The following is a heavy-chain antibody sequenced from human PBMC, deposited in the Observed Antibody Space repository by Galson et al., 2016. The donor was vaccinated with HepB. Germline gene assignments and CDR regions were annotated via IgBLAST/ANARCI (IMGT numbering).Heavy chain of an antibody. J-gene: IGHJ4*02. V-gene: IGHV1-46*02. D-gene: IGHD1-14*01. CDR3: ARELDHSLYFDY. CDR1: GYTFNTYN. CDR2: IKPSGGNT. Sequence: SVKASCKASGYTFNTYNMHWVRQAPGQGLEWMGIIKPSGGNTIYAQKSQDRITMTRDTSTSTVYMELISLRSEDTAVYYCARELDHSLYFDYWGQGTLLTVSS.